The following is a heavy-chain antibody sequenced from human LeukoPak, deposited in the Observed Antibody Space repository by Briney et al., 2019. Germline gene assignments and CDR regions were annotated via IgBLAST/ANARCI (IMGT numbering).Heavy chain of an antibody. V-gene: IGHV4-4*02. CDR2: IYHSGST. J-gene: IGHJ1*01. CDR3: ARGVAVAGSTYFQH. CDR1: GGSISSSNW. Sequence: SETLSLTCAVSGGSISSSNWWSWVRQPPGKGLEWIGEIYHSGSTNYNPSLKSRVTISVDKSKNQFSLKLSSVTAADTAVYYCARGVAVAGSTYFQHWGQGTLDTVSS. D-gene: IGHD6-19*01.